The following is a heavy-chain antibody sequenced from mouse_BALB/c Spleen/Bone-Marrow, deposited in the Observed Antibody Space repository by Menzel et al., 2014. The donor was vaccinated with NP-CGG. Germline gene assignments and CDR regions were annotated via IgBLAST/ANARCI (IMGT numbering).Heavy chain of an antibody. V-gene: IGHV7-3*02. Sequence: EVKLMESGGGLVQPGGSLRLSCATSGFTFTDYHMSWVRQPPGKALEWLVFIRNKANGYTTEYSASVKGRFTISRDNSQSILYLQMNTLRAEDSATYYCARVTTAWFAYWGQGTLVTVSA. CDR1: GFTFTDYH. CDR3: ARVTTAWFAY. J-gene: IGHJ3*01. D-gene: IGHD1-1*01. CDR2: IRNKANGYTT.